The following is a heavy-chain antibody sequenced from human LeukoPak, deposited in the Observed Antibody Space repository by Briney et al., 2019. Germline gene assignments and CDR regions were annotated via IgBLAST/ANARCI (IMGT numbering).Heavy chain of an antibody. CDR2: ISSSSSYI. J-gene: IGHJ3*02. D-gene: IGHD4-17*01. V-gene: IGHV3-21*01. CDR1: GFTFSSYS. CDR3: AREAYGDYGPGSAFDI. Sequence: GGSLRLSCAASGFTFSSYSMNWVRQATGKALEWVSSISSSSSYIYYADSVKGRFTISRDNAKNSLYLQMNSLRAEDTAVYYCAREAYGDYGPGSAFDIWGQGTMVTVSS.